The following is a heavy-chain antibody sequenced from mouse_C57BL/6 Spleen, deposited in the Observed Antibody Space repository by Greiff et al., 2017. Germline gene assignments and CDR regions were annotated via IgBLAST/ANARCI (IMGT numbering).Heavy chain of an antibody. D-gene: IGHD1-1*01. V-gene: IGHV1-55*01. J-gene: IGHJ1*03. CDR2: IYPGSGST. CDR1: GYTFTSYW. Sequence: QVQLQQPGAELVKPGASVKMSCKASGYTFTSYWITWVKQRPGQGLEWIGDIYPGSGSTNYNEKFKSKATLTVDTSSSTAYMQLSSLTSEDSAVYYCASEGYYYGSSYVYIDVWGTGTTVTVSS. CDR3: ASEGYYYGSSYVYIDV.